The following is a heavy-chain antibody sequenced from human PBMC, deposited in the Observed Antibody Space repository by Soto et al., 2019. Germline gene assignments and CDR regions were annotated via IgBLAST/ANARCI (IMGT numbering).Heavy chain of an antibody. CDR3: AKDVRYGSGSYYNEGDAFDI. J-gene: IGHJ3*02. Sequence: EVQLLESGGGLVQPGGSLRLSCAASGFTFSSYAMSWVRQAPGKGLEWVSAIIGSGGSTYYADSVKGRFTISRDNSKNTLYLQMNSLRAEDTAVYYCAKDVRYGSGSYYNEGDAFDIWGQGTMVTVSS. CDR2: IIGSGGST. D-gene: IGHD3-10*01. CDR1: GFTFSSYA. V-gene: IGHV3-23*01.